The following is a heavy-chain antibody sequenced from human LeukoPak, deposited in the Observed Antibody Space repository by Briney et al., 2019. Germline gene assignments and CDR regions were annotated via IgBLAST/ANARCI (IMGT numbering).Heavy chain of an antibody. CDR2: ITHSGGA. CDR1: GGSFSVDY. Sequence: SETLSLTYAVYGGSFSVDYWNWIRQPPGKGLEWIGQITHSGGANYNPSLKSRVSILLDTSKKQFSLKLSSVTAADTAVYYCARGGYCSGGRCPTWFDPWGQGTLVTVSS. V-gene: IGHV4-34*01. D-gene: IGHD2-15*01. J-gene: IGHJ5*02. CDR3: ARGGYCSGGRCPTWFDP.